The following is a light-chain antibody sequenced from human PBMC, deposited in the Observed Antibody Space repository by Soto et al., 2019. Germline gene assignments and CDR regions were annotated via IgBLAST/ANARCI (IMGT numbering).Light chain of an antibody. CDR3: QQYITYST. J-gene: IGKJ1*01. Sequence: DIQMTQSPSTLSASVGDTVTITCRASQGISTSLAWYQQKPGNAPNLLISGASTLEEGVPSRFRGSGSGTEFTLTITSLQTDDFATYYCQQYITYSTFGQGTKVDIK. V-gene: IGKV1-5*01. CDR2: GAS. CDR1: QGISTS.